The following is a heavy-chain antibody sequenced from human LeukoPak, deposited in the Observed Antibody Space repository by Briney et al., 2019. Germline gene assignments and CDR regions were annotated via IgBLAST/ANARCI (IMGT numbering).Heavy chain of an antibody. D-gene: IGHD1-26*01. CDR2: INPSGGST. CDR1: GYTFTSYY. Sequence: ASVKVSCKASGYTFTSYYMHWVRQAPGQGLEWMGIINPSGGSTSYAQKFQGRVTMTRDTSTSTVYMELSSLRSEDTAVYYCAREFPSYMGATTLGGMDVWGQGTTVTVSS. V-gene: IGHV1-46*01. J-gene: IGHJ6*02. CDR3: AREFPSYMGATTLGGMDV.